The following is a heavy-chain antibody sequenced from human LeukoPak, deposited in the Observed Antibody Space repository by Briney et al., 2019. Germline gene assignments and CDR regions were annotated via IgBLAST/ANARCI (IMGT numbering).Heavy chain of an antibody. CDR2: IIPIFGTA. D-gene: IGHD1-26*01. V-gene: IGHV1-69*05. Sequence: SVKVSCKVSGGTFNAFAISWVRQAPGQGLEWMGGIIPIFGTANYAQKFQGRVTITTDESTSTAYMELSSLRSEDTAVYYCARDREIGSYYQTDYWGQGTLVTVSS. CDR3: ARDREIGSYYQTDY. CDR1: GGTFNAFA. J-gene: IGHJ4*02.